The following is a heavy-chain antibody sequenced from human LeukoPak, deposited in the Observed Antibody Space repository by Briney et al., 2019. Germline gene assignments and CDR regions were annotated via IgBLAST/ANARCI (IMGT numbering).Heavy chain of an antibody. D-gene: IGHD1-26*01. CDR2: IWYDGSNK. CDR1: GFTFSSYG. Sequence: GRSLRLSCAASGFTFSSYGMHWVRQAPGKGLEWVAVIWYDGSNKYYADSVKGRFTLSRDNSKNTLYLQMNSLRAEDTAVYYCAKDLGQVGLLDYWGQGTLVTVSS. CDR3: AKDLGQVGLLDY. J-gene: IGHJ4*02. V-gene: IGHV3-33*06.